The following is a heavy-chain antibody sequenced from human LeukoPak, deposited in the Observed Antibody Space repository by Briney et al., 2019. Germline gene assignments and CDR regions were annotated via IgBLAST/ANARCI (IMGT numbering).Heavy chain of an antibody. CDR1: GFTFSSYS. CDR3: ARRGGDGYNLPDY. CDR2: ISSNSNYI. D-gene: IGHD5-24*01. V-gene: IGHV3-21*01. Sequence: GGSLRLSCAASGFTFSSYSMNWVRQAPGKGLEWVSSISSNSNYIYYADSVKGRFTISRDNAKNSLYLQMNSLRAEDTAVYYCARRGGDGYNLPDYWGQGTLVTVSS. J-gene: IGHJ4*02.